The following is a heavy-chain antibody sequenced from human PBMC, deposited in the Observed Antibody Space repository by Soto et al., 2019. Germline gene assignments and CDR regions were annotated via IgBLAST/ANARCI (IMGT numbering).Heavy chain of an antibody. CDR2: IDPSDSYT. V-gene: IGHV5-10-1*01. D-gene: IGHD6-13*01. CDR3: ATTGGSRSSSWLDLRT. J-gene: IGHJ5*02. CDR1: GYSFTSYW. Sequence: GESLKISCKGSGYSFTSYWISWVRQMPGKGLEWMVRIDPSDSYTNYSPSFQGHVTISAYKSISTAYLQWSSLKASDTAMYYCATTGGSRSSSWLDLRTWGQGTLVTVS.